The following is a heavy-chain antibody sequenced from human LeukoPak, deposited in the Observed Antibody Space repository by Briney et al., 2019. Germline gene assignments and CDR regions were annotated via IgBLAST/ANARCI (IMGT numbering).Heavy chain of an antibody. J-gene: IGHJ6*02. CDR3: ARLPTKRRFYPYHYYGMDV. CDR1: GFTFSDYY. V-gene: IGHV3-11*01. Sequence: GGSLRLSCAASGFTFSDYYMSWIRQTPGKGLEWLAYISNSADTRKYADSVTGRFTIYRDNAKNSVSLQMNSLRAEDSGVYYCARLPTKRRFYPYHYYGMDVWGQGTTVTVSS. CDR2: ISNSADTR. D-gene: IGHD3-3*01.